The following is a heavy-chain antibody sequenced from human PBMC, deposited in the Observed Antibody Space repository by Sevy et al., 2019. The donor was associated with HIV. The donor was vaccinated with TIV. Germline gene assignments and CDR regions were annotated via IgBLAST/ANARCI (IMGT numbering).Heavy chain of an antibody. CDR3: AKDRVWELGDAFDI. V-gene: IGHV3-23*01. D-gene: IGHD6-13*01. CDR1: GFTFSSYA. Sequence: GGSLRLSCAASGFTFSSYAMNWVRQAPGKGLEWVSGLSGSGGSTNYADSVKGRFTISRDNSKNTLYLQMSSLIAEDTAVYYCAKDRVWELGDAFDIWGQGTMVTVSS. CDR2: LSGSGGST. J-gene: IGHJ3*02.